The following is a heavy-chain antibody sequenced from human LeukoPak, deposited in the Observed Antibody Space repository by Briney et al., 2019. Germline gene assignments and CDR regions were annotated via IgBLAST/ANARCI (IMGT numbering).Heavy chain of an antibody. CDR1: GFDFSSYT. V-gene: IGHV3-7*01. CDR2: IKQDGSEK. Sequence: GGSLRLSCAASGFDFSSYTMSWVRQAPGKGLEWVANIKQDGSEKYYVDSVKGRFTISRDNAKNSLYLQMNSLRAEDTAVYYCANLDYWGQGTLVTVSS. J-gene: IGHJ4*02. CDR3: ANLDY.